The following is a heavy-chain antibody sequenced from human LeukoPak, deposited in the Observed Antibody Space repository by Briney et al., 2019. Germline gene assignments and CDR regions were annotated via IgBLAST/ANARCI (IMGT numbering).Heavy chain of an antibody. J-gene: IGHJ4*02. CDR3: ARGGRSWYLRAYYFDY. Sequence: SETLSLTCAVYGGSFSGYYWSWIRQPPGKGLEWIGEINHSGSTNYNPSLKSRVTISVDTSKNQFSLKLSSVTAADTAVYYCARGGRSWYLRAYYFDYWGQGTLVTVSS. V-gene: IGHV4-34*01. CDR1: GGSFSGYY. D-gene: IGHD6-13*01. CDR2: INHSGST.